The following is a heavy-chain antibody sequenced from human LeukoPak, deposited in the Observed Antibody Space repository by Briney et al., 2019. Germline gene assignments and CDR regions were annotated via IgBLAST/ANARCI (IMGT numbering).Heavy chain of an antibody. Sequence: PKASVKVSCKASGYTFTGYYMHWVRQAPGQGLEWMGWINPNSGGTNYAQKFQGRVTMTRDTSISTAYMELSRLRSDDTAVYYCALMGVRGVMDSYYYYYMDVWGKGTTVTISS. J-gene: IGHJ6*03. CDR3: ALMGVRGVMDSYYYYYMDV. V-gene: IGHV1-2*02. D-gene: IGHD3-10*01. CDR2: INPNSGGT. CDR1: GYTFTGYY.